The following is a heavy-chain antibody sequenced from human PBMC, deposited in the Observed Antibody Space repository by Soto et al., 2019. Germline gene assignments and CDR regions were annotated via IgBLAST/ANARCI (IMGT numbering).Heavy chain of an antibody. J-gene: IGHJ4*02. D-gene: IGHD6-13*01. CDR3: ARHDRFIAAAGYYFDY. V-gene: IGHV4-39*01. CDR2: IYYSGST. CDR1: GGSISSSSYY. Sequence: SETLSLTCTVSGGSISSSSYYWGWIRQPPGKGLEWIGSIYYSGSTYYNPSLKSRVTISVDTSKNQFSLKLSSVTAADTAVYYCARHDRFIAAAGYYFDYWGQGTLVTV.